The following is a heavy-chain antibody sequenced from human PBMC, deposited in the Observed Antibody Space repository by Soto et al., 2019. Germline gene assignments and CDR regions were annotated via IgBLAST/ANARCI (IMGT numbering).Heavy chain of an antibody. Sequence: EVQLVESGGGLVQPGGSLRLSCAASGFTFSRYWMSWVRQAPGKGLDWVANIKQDGSEQYSVDSVKGRCTISRDNAKNERYLHMNSLRAEDTDVYYCAIERQYYDSIGRSGLKKKPATFDYWGQGTLVTVSS. V-gene: IGHV3-7*01. CDR3: AIERQYYDSIGRSGLKKKPATFDY. J-gene: IGHJ4*02. CDR2: IKQDGSEQ. CDR1: GFTFSRYW. D-gene: IGHD3-3*01.